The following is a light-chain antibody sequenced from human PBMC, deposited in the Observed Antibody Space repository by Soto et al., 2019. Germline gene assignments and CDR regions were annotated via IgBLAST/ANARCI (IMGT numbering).Light chain of an antibody. V-gene: IGKV3-20*01. CDR1: QSVSSNF. CDR2: GAS. Sequence: EIVLTQSPGTLSLSPGERATLPCRASQSVSSNFLAWYQKKPGQAPRLLIYGASSRATVIPDRFSGSGSGTDFTLTISRLEPEDFAVYYFHQYGSSPRTFGQGTKVEIK. CDR3: HQYGSSPRT. J-gene: IGKJ1*01.